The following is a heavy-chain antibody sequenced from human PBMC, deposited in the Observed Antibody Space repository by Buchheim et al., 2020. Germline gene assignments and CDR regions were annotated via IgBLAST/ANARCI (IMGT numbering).Heavy chain of an antibody. CDR3: AKDHTVTQGATIRGCYYGMDV. D-gene: IGHD1-26*01. V-gene: IGHV3-30*18. CDR1: GFTFSSYG. CDR2: ISYDGSNK. J-gene: IGHJ6*02. Sequence: QVQLVESGGGVVQPGRSLRLSCAASGFTFSSYGMHWVRQAPGKGLEWVVVISYDGSNKYYADSVKGRFTISRDNSKNTLYLQMNSLRAEDTAVYYCAKDHTVTQGATIRGCYYGMDVWGQGTT.